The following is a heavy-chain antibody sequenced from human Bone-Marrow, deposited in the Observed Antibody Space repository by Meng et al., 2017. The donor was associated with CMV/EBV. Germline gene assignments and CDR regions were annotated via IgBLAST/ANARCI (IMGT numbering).Heavy chain of an antibody. CDR1: GFTVSSNE. V-gene: IGHV3-38-3*01. Sequence: GESLKISCAASGFTVSSNEMSWVRQAPGKGLEWVSSISGGSTYYADSRKGRFTISRDNSKNTLHLQMNSLRAEDTAVYYCAKEALGGLYYYYGMDVCGQGTTVTVSS. J-gene: IGHJ6*02. D-gene: IGHD2-15*01. CDR3: AKEALGGLYYYYGMDV. CDR2: ISGGST.